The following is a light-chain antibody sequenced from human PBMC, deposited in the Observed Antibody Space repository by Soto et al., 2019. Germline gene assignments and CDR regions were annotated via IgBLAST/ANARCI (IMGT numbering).Light chain of an antibody. CDR2: DAS. CDR3: QQSYSTPPWT. Sequence: IQLTQSPSSLSASWGDKVTITCRASQSIRSYLNWVQQKPGKAPKLLIYDASSLQTGVPSRFSGSGSGTDFSLTISSLQPEDFATYYCQQSYSTPPWTFGQGTKVDIK. J-gene: IGKJ1*01. V-gene: IGKV1-39*01. CDR1: QSIRSY.